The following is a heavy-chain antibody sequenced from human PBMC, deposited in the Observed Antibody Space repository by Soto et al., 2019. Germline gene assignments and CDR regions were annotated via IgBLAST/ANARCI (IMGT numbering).Heavy chain of an antibody. CDR2: IYYTGNT. CDR3: ASGHDAYKVRY. D-gene: IGHD1-1*01. CDR1: GGSISSGGTGSY. V-gene: IGHV4-31*03. J-gene: IGHJ4*02. Sequence: QVQLQESGPGLVKPSQTLSLTCTVSGGSISSGGTGSYWTWIRQLPGKGLEGIGYIYYTGNTYYNPSLMSRQTISIDTSENQFSLKLTSVTAADTAVYFCASGHDAYKVRYWGQGTLVTVSS.